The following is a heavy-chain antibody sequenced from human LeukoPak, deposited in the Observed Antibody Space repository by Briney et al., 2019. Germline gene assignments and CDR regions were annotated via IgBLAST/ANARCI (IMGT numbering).Heavy chain of an antibody. CDR1: GGSISSSSYY. Sequence: SETLSLTCTVSGGSISSSSYYWSWIRQPPGKGLEWIGEINHSGYNNYSPSLESRVTISVDTSKNQFSLKMNSVTAADTAVYYCARGSGEPGSYNYWGQGTLVTVSS. CDR2: INHSGYN. J-gene: IGHJ4*02. V-gene: IGHV4-39*07. CDR3: ARGSGEPGSYNY. D-gene: IGHD3-10*01.